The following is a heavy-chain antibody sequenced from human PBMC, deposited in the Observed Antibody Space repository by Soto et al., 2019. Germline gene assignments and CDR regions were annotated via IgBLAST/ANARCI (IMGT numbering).Heavy chain of an antibody. D-gene: IGHD3-3*01. CDR1: GGSISSGDYY. J-gene: IGHJ5*02. CDR2: IYYSGST. CDR3: ARWWSGSRQGFDP. Sequence: QVQLQESGPGLVKPSQTLSLTCTVSGGSISSGDYYWSWILQHPGKGLEWIGYIYYSGSTYYNPSLTSRVTISVDTSKKQFSLKLSSVTAADTAVYYCARWWSGSRQGFDPWGQGTLVTVSS. V-gene: IGHV4-31*03.